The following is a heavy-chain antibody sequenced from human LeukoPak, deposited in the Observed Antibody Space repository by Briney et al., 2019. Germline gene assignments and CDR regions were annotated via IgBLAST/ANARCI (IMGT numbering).Heavy chain of an antibody. V-gene: IGHV4-39*07. J-gene: IGHJ2*01. CDR1: GGSISSSSYY. D-gene: IGHD6-19*01. Sequence: SETLSLTCTVSGGSISSSSYYWGWIRQPPGKGLEWIGSIYYSGSTYYNPSLKSRVTISVDTSKNQFSLKLSSVTAADTAVYYCARAWWLGWYFDLWGRGTLVTVSS. CDR2: IYYSGST. CDR3: ARAWWLGWYFDL.